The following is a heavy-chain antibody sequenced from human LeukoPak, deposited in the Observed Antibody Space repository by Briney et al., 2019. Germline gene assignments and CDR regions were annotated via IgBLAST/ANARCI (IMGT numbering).Heavy chain of an antibody. D-gene: IGHD2-2*01. J-gene: IGHJ6*02. V-gene: IGHV3-30*18. CDR2: ISYDGSNK. CDR1: GFTFSSYG. CDR3: AKEEGYCSSTSCYGDYYYYGMDV. Sequence: SGGSLRLSCAASGFTFSSYGMHWVRQAPGKGLEWVVVISYDGSNKYYADSVKGRFTISRDNSKNTLYLQMNSLRAEDTAVYYCAKEEGYCSSTSCYGDYYYYGMDVWGQGTTVTVSS.